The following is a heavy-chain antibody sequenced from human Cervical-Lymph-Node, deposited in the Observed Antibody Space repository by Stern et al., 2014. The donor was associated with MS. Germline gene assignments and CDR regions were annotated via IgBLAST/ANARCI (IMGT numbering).Heavy chain of an antibody. V-gene: IGHV1-69*01. CDR1: GGTFSDYA. CDR2: IISVFGTA. CDR3: ARDSDLGNGGYGMDV. D-gene: IGHD5-12*01. J-gene: IGHJ6*02. Sequence: VQLVESGAEVKKPGSSGKVSCKASGGTFSDYAISWVRQAPRHGLEWMGGIISVFGTANYAQKFQGRVTLIADESTSTAYMELSSLRSEDTAVYYCARDSDLGNGGYGMDVWGQGTTITVSS.